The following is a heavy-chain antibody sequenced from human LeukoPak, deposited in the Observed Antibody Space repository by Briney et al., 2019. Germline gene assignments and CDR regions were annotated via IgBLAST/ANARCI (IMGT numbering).Heavy chain of an antibody. CDR2: IWYDGSKK. CDR3: ARVANITTFGMDV. Sequence: GGTLRLSCATSGFPFSYYGMHWVRQAPGKGPEWVAVIWYDGSKKYYADSVKGRFTISRDNSKNTLYLQMNSLRVEDTAVYYCARVANITTFGMDVWGQGTTATVSS. CDR1: GFPFSYYG. V-gene: IGHV3-33*01. J-gene: IGHJ6*02. D-gene: IGHD3-9*01.